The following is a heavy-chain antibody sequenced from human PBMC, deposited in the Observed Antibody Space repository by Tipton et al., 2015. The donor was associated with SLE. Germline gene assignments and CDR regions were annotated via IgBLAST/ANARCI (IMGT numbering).Heavy chain of an antibody. Sequence: TLSLTCAVSGYSISSGYYWGWIRQPPGKGLEWIGSIYHSGSTYYNPSLKSRVTISVDTSKNQFSLKLSSVTAADTAVYYCARVEQQLADLYYYYYMDVWGNGTTVTVSS. J-gene: IGHJ6*03. D-gene: IGHD6-13*01. CDR3: ARVEQQLADLYYYYYMDV. CDR2: IYHSGST. CDR1: GYSISSGYY. V-gene: IGHV4-38-2*01.